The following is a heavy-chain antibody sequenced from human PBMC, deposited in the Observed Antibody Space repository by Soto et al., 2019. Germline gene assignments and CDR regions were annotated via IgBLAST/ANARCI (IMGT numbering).Heavy chain of an antibody. CDR2: IVVGSGNT. CDR1: GFTFTSSA. J-gene: IGHJ6*02. D-gene: IGHD6-6*01. Sequence: ASVKVSCKASGFTFTSSAVQWVRQARGQRLEWIGWIVVGSGNTNYAQKFQERVTITRDMSTSTAYMELSSLRSEDTAVYYCAARLPDSSSSFPTYYYYYGMDVWGQGTTVTVSS. CDR3: AARLPDSSSSFPTYYYYYGMDV. V-gene: IGHV1-58*01.